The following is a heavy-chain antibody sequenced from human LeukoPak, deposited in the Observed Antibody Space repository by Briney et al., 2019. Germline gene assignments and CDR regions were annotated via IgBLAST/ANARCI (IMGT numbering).Heavy chain of an antibody. J-gene: IGHJ4*02. D-gene: IGHD3-10*01. CDR2: IKQGGSEK. Sequence: AGGSLRLSCAASGFTFSSYWMSWVRQAPGKGLEWVANIKQGGSEKYYVDSVKGRFTISRDNAKNSLYLQMNSLRAEDTAVYYCASDREYYYGSGSFDYWGQGTLVTVSS. CDR1: GFTFSSYW. V-gene: IGHV3-7*04. CDR3: ASDREYYYGSGSFDY.